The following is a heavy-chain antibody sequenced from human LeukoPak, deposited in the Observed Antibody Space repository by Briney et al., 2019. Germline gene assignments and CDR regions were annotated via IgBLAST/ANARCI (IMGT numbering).Heavy chain of an antibody. CDR2: IYHSGST. CDR1: NYSISSGYY. V-gene: IGHV4-38-2*02. J-gene: IGHJ5*02. Sequence: SETLSLTCTVSNYSISSGYYWGWIRQPPGKGLEWIGSIYHSGSTYYNPSLKSRVTISVDTSKNQFSLKLSSVTAADTAVYYCATYTIPYNWFDPWGQGTLVTVSS. CDR3: ATYTIPYNWFDP. D-gene: IGHD2-8*01.